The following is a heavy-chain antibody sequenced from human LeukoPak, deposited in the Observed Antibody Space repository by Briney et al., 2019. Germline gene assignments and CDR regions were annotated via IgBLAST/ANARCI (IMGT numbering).Heavy chain of an antibody. Sequence: KASQTLSLTCTVSGGSISSGDYYWSWIRQPPGKGLEWIAYMYYSGSTYYNPSLKSRVTMSADTSKNQFSLKLSSVTAADTAAYYCARPYYYDSRIDPWGQGTLVTVSS. D-gene: IGHD3-22*01. V-gene: IGHV4-30-4*01. CDR2: MYYSGST. CDR3: ARPYYYDSRIDP. J-gene: IGHJ5*02. CDR1: GGSISSGDYY.